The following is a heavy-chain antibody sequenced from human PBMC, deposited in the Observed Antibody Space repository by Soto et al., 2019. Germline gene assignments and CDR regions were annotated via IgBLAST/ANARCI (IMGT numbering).Heavy chain of an antibody. CDR3: TRFKGDFWSGRRRYYYYGMDV. Sequence: QVQLVQSGAEVKKPGSSVKVSCKASGGTFSSYAISWVRQAPGQGLEWMGGIIPIFGTANYAQKFKGRVTITADESTSTAYMELSSLRSEDTAVYYCTRFKGDFWSGRRRYYYYGMDVWGQGTTVTVSS. CDR2: IIPIFGTA. CDR1: GGTFSSYA. V-gene: IGHV1-69*01. J-gene: IGHJ6*02. D-gene: IGHD3-3*01.